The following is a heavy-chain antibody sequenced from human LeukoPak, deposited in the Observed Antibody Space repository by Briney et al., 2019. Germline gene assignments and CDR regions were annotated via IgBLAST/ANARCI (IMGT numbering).Heavy chain of an antibody. J-gene: IGHJ4*02. D-gene: IGHD3-16*01. V-gene: IGHV3-21*01. CDR3: ARAGGAINY. CDR2: ISSSSSYI. Sequence: GGSLRLSCAASGVTFSSYSMNWVRQAPGKGLEWVSSISSSSSYIYYAHSVEGRFTISRDNAKNSLYLQMNSLRAEDTAVYYCARAGGAINYWGQGTLVTVSS. CDR1: GVTFSSYS.